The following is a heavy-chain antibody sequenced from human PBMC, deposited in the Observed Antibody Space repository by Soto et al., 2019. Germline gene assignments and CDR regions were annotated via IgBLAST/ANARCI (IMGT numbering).Heavy chain of an antibody. CDR1: GGSVSSGSYY. J-gene: IGHJ3*02. V-gene: IGHV4-61*01. CDR3: ARNDAACDI. Sequence: QVQLQESGPGLVKPSETLSLTCTVSGGSVSSGSYYWTWIRQSPGKGLEWVGYIYYNGATSYNPSLQSRVTISIDTSKNQFSLKLTSVTAADTAVYYCARNDAACDIWGQGTMVSVSS. CDR2: IYYNGAT.